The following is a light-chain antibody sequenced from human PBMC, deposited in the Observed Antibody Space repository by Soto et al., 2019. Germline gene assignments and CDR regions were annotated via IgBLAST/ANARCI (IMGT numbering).Light chain of an antibody. CDR2: SHN. CDR1: SSNIGRNT. CDR3: AAWDDSMNVQL. V-gene: IGLV1-44*01. Sequence: QSVLTQPPSAPGTPGQRVTISCSGSSSNIGRNTVNWYQQLPGTAPKLLIYSHNQRPSGVPDRFSGSKSGTSASLAISGLQSEDEADYYCAAWDDSMNVQLFGGGTKLTVL. J-gene: IGLJ2*01.